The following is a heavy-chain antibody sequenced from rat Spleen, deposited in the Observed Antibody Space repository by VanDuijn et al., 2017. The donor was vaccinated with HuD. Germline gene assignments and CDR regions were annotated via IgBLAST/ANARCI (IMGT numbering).Heavy chain of an antibody. J-gene: IGHJ4*01. V-gene: IGHV5-34*01. CDR3: ARRGTYYWYNYVGYYVMDA. CDR1: GFTFSDYG. Sequence: EVQLMESGGGLVQPGRSLKLSCVASGFTFSDYGMNWIRQAPGKGLEWVAYISSSSGTIYYADTVKGRFTISRDNAKNTLYLQLNSLRSEDTALYYCARRGTYYWYNYVGYYVMDAWGQGASVTVSS. D-gene: IGHD1-9*01. CDR2: ISSSSGTI.